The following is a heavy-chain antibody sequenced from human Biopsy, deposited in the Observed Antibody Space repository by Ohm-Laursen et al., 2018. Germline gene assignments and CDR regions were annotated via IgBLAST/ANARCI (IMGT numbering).Heavy chain of an antibody. D-gene: IGHD3-16*01. CDR1: GITVNDHY. Sequence: GSLRLSCAASGITVNDHYMSWVRQAPGKGLEWVSSPHDRGVTYYADSVKGRFTISGDNSKNTLYLQMNGLRAEDTAVYFCQGGHLPPGQFYGVDAWGQGTTVTVSS. CDR3: QGGHLPPGQFYGVDA. J-gene: IGHJ6*02. V-gene: IGHV3-53*01. CDR2: PHDRGVT.